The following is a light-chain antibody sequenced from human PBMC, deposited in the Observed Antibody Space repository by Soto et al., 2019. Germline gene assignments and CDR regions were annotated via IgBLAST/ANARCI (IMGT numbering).Light chain of an antibody. CDR1: QSVSSSY. CDR2: GAS. J-gene: IGKJ5*01. CDR3: QQYGSSPPIT. V-gene: IGKV3-20*01. Sequence: IVLTQSPGTLSLSPVARATLSCTASQSVSSSYLAWYQQKPGQAPRLLIYGASSRATGIPDRFSGSGSGTDFTLTISRLEPEDFAVYYCQQYGSSPPITFGQGTRLEIK.